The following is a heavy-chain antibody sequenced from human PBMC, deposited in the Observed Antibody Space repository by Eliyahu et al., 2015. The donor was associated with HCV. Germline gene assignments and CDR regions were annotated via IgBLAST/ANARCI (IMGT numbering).Heavy chain of an antibody. Sequence: EVKKPGSSVKVSCKASGGTFSSYAISWVRQAPGQGLEWMGGXIPXFGTANYAQKFXGRVTITADESTSTAYMELSSLRSEDTAVYYCATNSYMVRGDDRVGWFDPWGQGTLVTVSS. V-gene: IGHV1-69*01. J-gene: IGHJ5*02. D-gene: IGHD3-10*01. CDR1: GGTFSSYA. CDR2: XIPXFGTA. CDR3: ATNSYMVRGDDRVGWFDP.